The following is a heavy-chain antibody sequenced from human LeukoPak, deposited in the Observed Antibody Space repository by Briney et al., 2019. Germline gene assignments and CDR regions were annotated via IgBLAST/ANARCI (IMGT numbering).Heavy chain of an antibody. CDR2: IIPTFGIA. Sequence: SVKVSCKASGGTFSNYAISWVRQAPGQGLEWMGRIIPTFGIANYAQKFQGRVTITADKSTSTAYMELSSLRSEDTAVYYCARDYQVEMATSLWGQGTLVTVSS. D-gene: IGHD5-24*01. CDR1: GGTFSNYA. J-gene: IGHJ4*02. V-gene: IGHV1-69*04. CDR3: ARDYQVEMATSL.